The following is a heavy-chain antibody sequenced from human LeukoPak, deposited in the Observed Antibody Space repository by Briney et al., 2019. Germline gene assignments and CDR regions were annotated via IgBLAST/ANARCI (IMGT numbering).Heavy chain of an antibody. J-gene: IGHJ4*02. D-gene: IGHD3-22*01. V-gene: IGHV1-2*02. Sequence: ASVKVSCKASGYTFTGYYIHWVRQAPGQGLEWMGWINPNSGGTNYAQKFQGRVTITADESTSTAYMELSSLRSEDTAVYYCAREGNYDSSGYSNPSEYYFDYWGQGTLVTVSS. CDR1: GYTFTGYY. CDR2: INPNSGGT. CDR3: AREGNYDSSGYSNPSEYYFDY.